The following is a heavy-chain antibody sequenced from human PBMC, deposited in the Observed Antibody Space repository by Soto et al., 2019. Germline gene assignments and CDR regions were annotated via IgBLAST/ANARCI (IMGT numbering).Heavy chain of an antibody. CDR1: GGTFSNFV. V-gene: IGHV1-69*13. CDR2: NIPIFGTA. CDR3: ARAPILVGETTYENYFDY. D-gene: IGHD2-21*01. Sequence: SVKVSCKASGGTFSNFVISWVRQAPGQGLEWMGGNIPIFGTASYAQKFQGRVTIIADESTGTTYMELTSLRSEDTAVYYCARAPILVGETTYENYFDYWGQGTLVTVSS. J-gene: IGHJ4*02.